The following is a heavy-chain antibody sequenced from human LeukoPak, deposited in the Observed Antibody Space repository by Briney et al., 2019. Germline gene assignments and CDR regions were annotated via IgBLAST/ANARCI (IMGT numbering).Heavy chain of an antibody. CDR2: IYYSGST. D-gene: IGHD1-1*01. J-gene: IGHJ2*01. CDR3: ARVVEGQLWYFDL. V-gene: IGHV4-31*03. CDR1: GDSISNSGFY. Sequence: SETLSLTCTVSGDSISNSGFYWGWIRQPPGKGLEWIGYIYYSGSTYYNPSLKSRVTISVDTSKNQFSLKLSSVTAADTAVYYCARVVEGQLWYFDLWGRGTLVTVSS.